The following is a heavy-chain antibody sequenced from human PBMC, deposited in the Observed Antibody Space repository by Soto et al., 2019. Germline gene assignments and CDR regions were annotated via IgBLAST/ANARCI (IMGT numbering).Heavy chain of an antibody. CDR3: ASMGSAAPRYYYCYGMDV. D-gene: IGHD2-15*01. CDR1: CGSFSGYY. CDR2: INHSGST. J-gene: IGHJ6*02. Sequence: PSETPSLTCAVYCGSFSGYYWSWIRQPPGKGLEWIGEINHSGSTNYNPSLKSRVTISVDTSKNQVSLKLSSVTAADTAVYYCASMGSAAPRYYYCYGMDVAGQGTAVTGSS. V-gene: IGHV4-34*01.